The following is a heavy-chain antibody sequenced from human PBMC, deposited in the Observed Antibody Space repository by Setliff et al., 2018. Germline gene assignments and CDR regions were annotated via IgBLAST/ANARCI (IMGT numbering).Heavy chain of an antibody. V-gene: IGHV4-61*03. D-gene: IGHD2-8*02. CDR1: GGSVSSGSYY. Sequence: SETLSLTCTVSGGSVSSGSYYWSWIRQSPGRGLEWIASIPYTGSTNYNPSLKSRVTISLDTSKNHFPLNLRSVTAADTAVYYCARLSPYNTGPPFDYWGQGTLVTVSS. CDR2: IPYTGST. CDR3: ARLSPYNTGPPFDY. J-gene: IGHJ4*02.